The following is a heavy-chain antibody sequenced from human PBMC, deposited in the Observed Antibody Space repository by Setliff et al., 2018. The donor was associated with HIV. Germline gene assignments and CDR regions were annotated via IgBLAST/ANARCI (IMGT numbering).Heavy chain of an antibody. V-gene: IGHV4-31*03. CDR2: VYYTGTS. D-gene: IGHD3-22*01. Sequence: SETLSLTCTVSGVSVSSGGYYWSWIRQHPGKGLEWIGYVYYTGTSYFNPSLKSRITISVDTSKNHFSLKLSSVTAADTAVYYCVKVGPSYYYDSTGYSPDAFDIWGHGTKVTVSS. J-gene: IGHJ3*02. CDR3: VKVGPSYYYDSTGYSPDAFDI. CDR1: GVSVSSGGYY.